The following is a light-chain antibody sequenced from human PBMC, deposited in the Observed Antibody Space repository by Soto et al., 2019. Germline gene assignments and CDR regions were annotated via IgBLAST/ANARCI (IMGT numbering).Light chain of an antibody. CDR3: QKYSSVPV. Sequence: DIQMTQSPTSLSASVGDRVTITCQASQGIRNFVAWYQQKPGKAPKLLIYESSTLQSGVPSRFSGSGSGTDFSLTINSLQPEDVATYSCQKYSSVPVFGPGTKVEIK. CDR1: QGIRNF. J-gene: IGKJ3*01. V-gene: IGKV1-27*01. CDR2: ESS.